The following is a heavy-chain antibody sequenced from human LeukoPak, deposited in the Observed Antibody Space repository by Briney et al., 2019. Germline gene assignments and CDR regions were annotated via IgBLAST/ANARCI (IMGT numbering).Heavy chain of an antibody. J-gene: IGHJ4*02. Sequence: GGSLRLSCVASGFTFTTYGMHWVRQAPGKGLEWVAVVWYDGSYKYYSDSVKGRFTISRDNSKSTLSLEMNSLRAEDTAVYYCAREAGIAVYYFGNWGQGTLVTVSS. D-gene: IGHD6-19*01. CDR3: AREAGIAVYYFGN. V-gene: IGHV3-33*01. CDR2: VWYDGSYK. CDR1: GFTFTTYG.